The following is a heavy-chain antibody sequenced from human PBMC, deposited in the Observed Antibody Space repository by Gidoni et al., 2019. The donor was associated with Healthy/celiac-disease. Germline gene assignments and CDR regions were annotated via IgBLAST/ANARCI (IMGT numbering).Heavy chain of an antibody. CDR2: IYPGDSDT. CDR1: GYCFTSYW. J-gene: IGHJ5*02. D-gene: IGHD2-15*01. V-gene: IGHV5-51*01. CDR3: ARLRYCSGGSCYGSDNWFDP. Sequence: EVQLVQSGVEVTKPGESLTISCKGSGYCFTSYWIGWVRQMPGKSLEWMGIIYPGDSDTRYSTSFQGQVTISADKSIRTAYLQWSRLKASDTAMYYCARLRYCSGGSCYGSDNWFDPWGQGTLVTVSS.